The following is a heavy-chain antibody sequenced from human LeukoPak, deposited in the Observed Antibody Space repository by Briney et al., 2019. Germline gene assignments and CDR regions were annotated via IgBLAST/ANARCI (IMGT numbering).Heavy chain of an antibody. CDR2: IIPIFGTA. CDR3: ARDLDPAAIPYYYYYMDV. J-gene: IGHJ6*03. Sequence: SVKVSCKASGGTFSSYAISWVRQAPGQGLEWMGGIIPIFGTANYAQKFQGRVTTTADESTSTAYMELSSLRSEDTAVYYCARDLDPAAIPYYYYYMDVWGKGTTVTVSS. V-gene: IGHV1-69*13. CDR1: GGTFSSYA. D-gene: IGHD2-2*01.